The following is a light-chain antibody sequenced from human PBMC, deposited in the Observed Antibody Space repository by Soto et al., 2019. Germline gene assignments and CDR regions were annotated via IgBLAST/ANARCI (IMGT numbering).Light chain of an antibody. V-gene: IGKV1-12*01. J-gene: IGKJ5*01. CDR3: QQANSPPIT. CDR2: AAS. CDR1: QGISSW. Sequence: IHVSLSPSSLSASKGDRVTITCRASQGISSWLAWYQQKPGKAPKLLIYAASSLKSGVPSRFSGSGSRTDFTLTISSLQPEDVVTYYCQQANSPPITFGQGTRLEIK.